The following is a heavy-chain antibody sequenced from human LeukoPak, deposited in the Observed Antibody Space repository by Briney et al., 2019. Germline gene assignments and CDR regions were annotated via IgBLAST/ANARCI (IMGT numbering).Heavy chain of an antibody. CDR2: IYAGGST. CDR3: ATAGSSELLWDYAMDV. CDR1: GFTVRSNC. J-gene: IGHJ6*02. D-gene: IGHD3-10*01. Sequence: QPGGPLRLSCAASGFTVRSNCIRGVRRAPGKGGEWVSHIYAGGSTYDADAVKGRFTISRHNSKNTLHLQMNSLRVEDTAVYYCATAGSSELLWDYAMDVWGQGTTVTVSS. V-gene: IGHV3-53*04.